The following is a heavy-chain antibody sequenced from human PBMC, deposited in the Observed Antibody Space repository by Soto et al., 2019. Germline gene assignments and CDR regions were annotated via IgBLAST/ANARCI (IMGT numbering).Heavy chain of an antibody. CDR2: VYFVGNS. V-gene: IGHV4-39*01. D-gene: IGHD3-3*01. J-gene: IGHJ4*02. CDR1: GDSISSASYF. CDR3: VRFYRHSRNGVKRRYFDF. Sequence: TLSLTCTVSGDSISSASYFWGWIRQPPGKGLEWIGSVYFVGNSYYNPSLKSRVSISVDASKNQFSLRLSSMTAADTGVYYCVRFYRHSRNGVKRRYFDFWGQGTLVTVSS.